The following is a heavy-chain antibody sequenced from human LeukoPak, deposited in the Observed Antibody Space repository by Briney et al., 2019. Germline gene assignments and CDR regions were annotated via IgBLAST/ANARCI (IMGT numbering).Heavy chain of an antibody. Sequence: GGSLRLSCAASGFTFSSYGMHWVRQAPGKGLEWVAVIWCDGSNKYYADSVKGRFTISRDNSKNTLYLQMNSLRAEDTAVYYCARGVVVVPAATYYYYYGMDVWGQGTTVTVSS. J-gene: IGHJ6*02. CDR1: GFTFSSYG. V-gene: IGHV3-33*01. CDR3: ARGVVVVPAATYYYYYGMDV. D-gene: IGHD2-2*01. CDR2: IWCDGSNK.